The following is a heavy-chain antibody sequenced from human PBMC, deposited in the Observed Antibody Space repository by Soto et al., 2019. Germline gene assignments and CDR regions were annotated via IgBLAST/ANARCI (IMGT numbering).Heavy chain of an antibody. CDR2: VSYDGSNK. J-gene: IGHJ6*02. CDR1: GFTFSGYA. D-gene: IGHD6-6*01. Sequence: HPGVSLRLSCAASGFTFSGYAMHWVRQAPGEGLEWVAVVSYDGSNKYYADSVKSRFTISRDNSKNTLYVQMNGLRAEDTAVYYCARGPLAAPLYYGMDVWGQGTTVTVSS. V-gene: IGHV3-30-3*01. CDR3: ARGPLAAPLYYGMDV.